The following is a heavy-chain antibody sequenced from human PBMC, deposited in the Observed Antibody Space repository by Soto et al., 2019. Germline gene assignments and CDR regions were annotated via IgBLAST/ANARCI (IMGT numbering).Heavy chain of an antibody. CDR1: GFTFSSYA. Sequence: GGSLRLSCAASGFTFSSYAMSWVRQAPGKGLEWVSAISGSGGSTYYADSVKGRFTISSDNSKNTLYLQMNSLRAEDTAVYYCAKRVYYYDSSGYFWFDPWGQGTLVTVSS. CDR3: AKRVYYYDSSGYFWFDP. V-gene: IGHV3-23*01. J-gene: IGHJ5*02. CDR2: ISGSGGST. D-gene: IGHD3-22*01.